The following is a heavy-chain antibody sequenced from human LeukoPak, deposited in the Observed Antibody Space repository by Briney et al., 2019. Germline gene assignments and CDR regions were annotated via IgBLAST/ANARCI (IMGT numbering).Heavy chain of an antibody. CDR1: GFTFSSYW. J-gene: IGHJ4*02. V-gene: IGHV3-7*03. Sequence: GGSLRLSCAASGFTFSSYWMTWVRQAPGKGLEWVANIKQDGSKKNYVDSVKGRFTISRDNAKNSLYLQMNSLSAEDTAVYYCVRGNPFGGYWGQGTLVTVSS. CDR2: IKQDGSKK. CDR3: VRGNPFGGY. D-gene: IGHD2-15*01.